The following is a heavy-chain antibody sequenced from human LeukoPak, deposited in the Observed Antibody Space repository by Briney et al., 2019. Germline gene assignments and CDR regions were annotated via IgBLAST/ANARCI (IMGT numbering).Heavy chain of an antibody. D-gene: IGHD6-13*01. J-gene: IGHJ4*02. V-gene: IGHV3-48*04. CDR1: GFTFSRYS. CDR2: ISSSSSAI. Sequence: GGSLRLSCAASGFTFSRYSMNWVRQAPGKGPEWVSYISSSSSAIYYADSVKGRFTISRDNAKNSLYLQMNSLRAEDTALYYCAKDLRYSSSKELGYWGQGTLVTVSS. CDR3: AKDLRYSSSKELGY.